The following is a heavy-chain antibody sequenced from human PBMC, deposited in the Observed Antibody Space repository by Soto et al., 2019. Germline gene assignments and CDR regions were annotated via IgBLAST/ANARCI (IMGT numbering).Heavy chain of an antibody. J-gene: IGHJ4*02. D-gene: IGHD2-8*02. V-gene: IGHV3-33*01. CDR3: ERDEGFTVY. CDR1: GFTFSSYG. Sequence: QVQLVESGGGVVQPGRSLRLSCAASGFTFSSYGMYWVRQAPGKGLEWVAVIWYDGSNKYYEDSVKGRFTISRDNSKNTLYLKMKGLRAEDGAVYYCERDEGFTVYGGQGPLVPAPS. CDR2: IWYDGSNK.